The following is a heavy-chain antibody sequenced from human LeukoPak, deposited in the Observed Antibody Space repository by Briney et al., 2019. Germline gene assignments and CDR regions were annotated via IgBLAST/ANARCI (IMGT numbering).Heavy chain of an antibody. CDR1: GGSISSSNW. J-gene: IGHJ4*02. CDR2: IYHSGST. V-gene: IGHV4-4*02. CDR3: ARGLGYYGSGSYCFDY. D-gene: IGHD3-10*01. Sequence: SETLSLTCAVSGGSISSSNWWSWVRQPPGKGLEWIGEIYHSGSTNYNPSLKSRVTISVDKSKNQFSLKLSSVTAADTAVYYCARGLGYYGSGSYCFDYWGQGTLVTVSS.